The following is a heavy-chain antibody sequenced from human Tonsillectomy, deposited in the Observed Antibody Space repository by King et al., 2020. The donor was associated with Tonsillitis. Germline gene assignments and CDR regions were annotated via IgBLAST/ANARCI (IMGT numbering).Heavy chain of an antibody. D-gene: IGHD6-19*01. V-gene: IGHV1-46*01. CDR2: INPSGGST. CDR3: AREYRRVDTTQWRNYYYLYGMDV. CDR1: GYRFTSYY. J-gene: IGHJ6*02. Sequence: VQLVESGAEVKKPGASVKVSCKASGYRFTSYYMHWVRQAPGQGLEWMGIINPSGGSTSYAQKFQGRVTMTRDTSTSTVYMELSRLRSEDTAVYYCAREYRRVDTTQWRNYYYLYGMDVWGQGTTVTVSS.